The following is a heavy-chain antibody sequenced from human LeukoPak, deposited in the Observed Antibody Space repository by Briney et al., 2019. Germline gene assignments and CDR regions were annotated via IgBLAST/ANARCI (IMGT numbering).Heavy chain of an antibody. CDR3: AKDLNCGGNSPFDC. CDR2: VSGSGGST. Sequence: RGSLRLSRAASGFTFSDYAMSWVRPAPAQERKWVSGVSGSGGSTYYADSLKGRFTISRDNSKNTLYLQMNSLRAEDTAVYYCAKDLNCGGNSPFDCWGQGTLVTVSS. V-gene: IGHV3-23*01. D-gene: IGHD4-23*01. J-gene: IGHJ4*02. CDR1: GFTFSDYA.